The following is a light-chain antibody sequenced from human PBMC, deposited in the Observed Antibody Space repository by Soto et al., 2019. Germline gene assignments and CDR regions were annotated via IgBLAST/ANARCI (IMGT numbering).Light chain of an antibody. CDR3: TQYYTTPTST. J-gene: IGKJ1*01. CDR2: WPS. V-gene: IGKV4-1*01. CDR1: QSVFSRFRNKNY. Sequence: DIVMTQSPDSLTLSLGERATINCKSSQSVFSRFRNKNYLGWFQQKPGQTPRLLIYWPSTRESGVSVRFSASGSVTDFTPTIDRPQDEDLSIYCCTQYYTTPTSTFGQGTQVEV.